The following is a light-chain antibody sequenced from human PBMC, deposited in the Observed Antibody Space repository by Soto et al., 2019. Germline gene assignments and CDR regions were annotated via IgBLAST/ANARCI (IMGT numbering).Light chain of an antibody. CDR2: EVS. V-gene: IGLV2-14*01. Sequence: QSVLTQPASVSGSPGQSITISCTGTSSDVGGDKYVSWYQQHPGKVPKLIIYEVSDRPSGVSDRFSGSKSGNTASLTISGLQAEDEADYYCSSYTSTNTVIFGGGTKLTVL. CDR1: SSDVGGDKY. CDR3: SSYTSTNTVI. J-gene: IGLJ2*01.